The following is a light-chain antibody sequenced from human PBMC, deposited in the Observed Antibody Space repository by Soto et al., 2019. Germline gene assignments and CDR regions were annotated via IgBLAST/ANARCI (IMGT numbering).Light chain of an antibody. Sequence: EIVMTQSPATLSLSPGERATLSCRASQTVSSHYISWYQKRPWQAPRLLIYAASTRATGIPARFSGSGSGTDFAVSISSLQPEDFSVYFCQQDYNLPSLGQETKLEIK. CDR2: AAS. CDR3: QQDYNLPS. V-gene: IGKV3D-7*01. CDR1: QTVSSHY. J-gene: IGKJ2*01.